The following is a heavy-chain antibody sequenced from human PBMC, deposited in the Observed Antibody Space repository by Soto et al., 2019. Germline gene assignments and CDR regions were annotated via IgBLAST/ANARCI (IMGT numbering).Heavy chain of an antibody. Sequence: GGSLRLSSAASGFHFSTYEMNWVRQPPGKGLEWFSYISYTGSTIYYADSVRGRFTISRDNSKNSLYLQMNSLRAEDTAVYYCARGLRIYYDRSGLHYWGQGTLVTVSS. CDR3: ARGLRIYYDRSGLHY. D-gene: IGHD3-22*01. CDR1: GFHFSTYE. CDR2: ISYTGSTI. V-gene: IGHV3-48*03. J-gene: IGHJ4*02.